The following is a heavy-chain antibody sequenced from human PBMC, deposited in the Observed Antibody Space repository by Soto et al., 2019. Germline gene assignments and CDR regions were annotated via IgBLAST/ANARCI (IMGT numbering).Heavy chain of an antibody. CDR2: INPNSGGT. V-gene: IGHV1-2*04. CDR1: GYTFTGYY. Sequence: ASVKVSCKASGYTFTGYYMHWVRQAPGQGLEWMGWINPNSGGTNYAQKFQGWVTMTRDTSISTAYMELSRLRSDDTAVYYGARGVPAAETYYYYYGMDVWGQGTTVTVSS. CDR3: ARGVPAAETYYYYYGMDV. J-gene: IGHJ6*02. D-gene: IGHD2-2*01.